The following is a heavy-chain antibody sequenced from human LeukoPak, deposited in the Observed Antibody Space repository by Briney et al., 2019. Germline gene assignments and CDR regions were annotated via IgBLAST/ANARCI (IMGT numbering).Heavy chain of an antibody. J-gene: IGHJ3*02. Sequence: SETLSLTCAVYGGSFSGYYWSWIRQPPGKGLEWIGEINHSGSTNYNPSLKSRVTISVDTSKNRFCLKLSSVTAADTDVYYCARGQGSYDAFDIWGQGTMVTVSS. CDR2: INHSGST. V-gene: IGHV4-34*01. CDR3: ARGQGSYDAFDI. CDR1: GGSFSGYY.